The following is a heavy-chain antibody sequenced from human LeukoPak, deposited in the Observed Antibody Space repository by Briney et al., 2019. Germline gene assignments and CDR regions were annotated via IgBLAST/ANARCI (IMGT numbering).Heavy chain of an antibody. CDR3: AKDGSIAARRGLGWFDP. Sequence: PGGSLRLSCAASGFTVSSNYMSWVRQAPGKGLEWVSVIYSGGSTYYADSVKGRFTISRDNSKNTLYLQMNSLRAEDTAVYYCAKDGSIAARRGLGWFDPWGQGTLVTVSS. CDR2: IYSGGST. D-gene: IGHD6-6*01. V-gene: IGHV3-66*02. CDR1: GFTVSSNY. J-gene: IGHJ5*02.